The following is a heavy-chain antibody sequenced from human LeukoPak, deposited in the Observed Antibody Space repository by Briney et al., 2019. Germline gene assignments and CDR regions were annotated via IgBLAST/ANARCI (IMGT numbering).Heavy chain of an antibody. D-gene: IGHD3-22*01. J-gene: IGHJ4*02. CDR2: IRGFDGST. CDR3: AKGTYYYDSSGYDH. CDR1: GFNFRSYA. V-gene: IGHV3-23*01. Sequence: PGGSLRLSCAASGFNFRSYAMIWVRQAPGKGLEWVSAIRGFDGSTYYADSVKGRFTISRDSSKNTLYLQMNSLRAEDTAVYYCAKGTYYYDSSGYDHWGQGTLVTVSS.